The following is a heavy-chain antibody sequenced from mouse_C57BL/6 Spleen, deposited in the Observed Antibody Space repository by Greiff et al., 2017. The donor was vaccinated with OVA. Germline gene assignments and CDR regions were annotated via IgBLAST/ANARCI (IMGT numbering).Heavy chain of an antibody. D-gene: IGHD1-1*01. CDR1: GYSITSGYY. CDR2: ISYDGSN. Sequence: EVQLVESGPGLVKPSQSLSLTCSVTGYSITSGYYWNWIRQFPGNKLEWMGYISYDGSNNYNPSLKNRISITRDTSKNQFFLKLNSVTTEDTATYYCARDTHYYGSSHWYFDVWGTGTTVTVSS. V-gene: IGHV3-6*01. J-gene: IGHJ1*03. CDR3: ARDTHYYGSSHWYFDV.